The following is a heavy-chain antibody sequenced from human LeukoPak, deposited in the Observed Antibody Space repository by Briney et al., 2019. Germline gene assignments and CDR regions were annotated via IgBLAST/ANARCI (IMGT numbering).Heavy chain of an antibody. CDR2: IIPIFGTA. V-gene: IGHV1-69*05. CDR1: GGTFSSYA. D-gene: IGHD6-19*01. CDR3: ASAGGAVASWGWFDP. J-gene: IGHJ5*02. Sequence: ASVKVSCKASGGTFSSYAISWVRQAPGQGLEWMGRIIPIFGTANYAQKFQGRVTITTDESTSTAYMELSSLRSEDTAVYYCASAGGAVASWGWFDPWGQGTLVTVSS.